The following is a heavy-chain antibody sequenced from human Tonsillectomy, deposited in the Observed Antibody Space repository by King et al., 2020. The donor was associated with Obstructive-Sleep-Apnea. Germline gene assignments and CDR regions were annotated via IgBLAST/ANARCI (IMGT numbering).Heavy chain of an antibody. Sequence: HVQLPQWGAGLLKPSETLSLTCAVYGGSFSGYYWSWIRQPPGKGLEWIGEINHSGSTNYNPSLKSRVTISVDTSKNQFSLKLSSVTAADTAVYYCARGDYYYSSGYPNDAFDIWGQGTMVTVSS. CDR3: ARGDYYYSSGYPNDAFDI. CDR2: INHSGST. CDR1: GGSFSGYY. J-gene: IGHJ3*02. V-gene: IGHV4-34*01. D-gene: IGHD3-22*01.